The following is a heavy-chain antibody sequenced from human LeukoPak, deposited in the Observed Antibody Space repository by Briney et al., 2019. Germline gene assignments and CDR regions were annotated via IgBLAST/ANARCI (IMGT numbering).Heavy chain of an antibody. V-gene: IGHV3-53*01. CDR1: GFTVSSNY. D-gene: IGHD4/OR15-4a*01. J-gene: IGHJ4*02. CDR2: IYSGGST. CDR3: ARGAPNAYFDY. Sequence: GGSLRLSCAASGFTVSSNYVSWVRQAPGKGLEWVSVIYSGGSTYYADSVKGRFTISRDNSKNTLYLQMNSLRAEDTAVYYCARGAPNAYFDYWGQGTLVTVSS.